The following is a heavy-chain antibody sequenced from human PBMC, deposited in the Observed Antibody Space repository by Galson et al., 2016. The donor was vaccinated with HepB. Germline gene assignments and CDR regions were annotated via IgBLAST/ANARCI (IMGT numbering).Heavy chain of an antibody. J-gene: IGHJ4*02. D-gene: IGHD3-10*01. V-gene: IGHV4-34*01. CDR3: ARGGTPRFHYYGSGTYMKWGFDY. Sequence: SETLSLTCAVYGGSFSAYYWSWIRQPPGKGLEWIGEINHSGSTNYNPSLKSRVTISVDMSKNQFSLKLSSVTAADTAVYYCARGGTPRFHYYGSGTYMKWGFDYWGQGTLVTVSS. CDR1: GGSFSAYY. CDR2: INHSGST.